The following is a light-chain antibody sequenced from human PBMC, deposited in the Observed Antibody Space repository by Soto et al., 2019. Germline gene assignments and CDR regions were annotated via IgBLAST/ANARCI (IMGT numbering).Light chain of an antibody. J-gene: IGKJ1*01. CDR2: GAS. CDR3: QQYGSSPRT. CDR1: QSVSSSY. Sequence: EIVLTQSPGTLSSSPGERATLSCRASQSVSSSYLAWYQQKPGQAPRLLIYGASSRAPGIPDRFSGSVSGTEFTLSISSLEPEDFAVYYWQQYGSSPRTFGQGTKVEIK. V-gene: IGKV3-20*01.